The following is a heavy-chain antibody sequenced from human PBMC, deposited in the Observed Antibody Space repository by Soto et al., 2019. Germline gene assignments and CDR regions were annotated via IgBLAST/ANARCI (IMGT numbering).Heavy chain of an antibody. D-gene: IGHD3-22*01. CDR2: ISYDGSNK. CDR1: GFTFSSYA. J-gene: IGHJ4*02. CDR3: ARDSLNYYDSSGYYYHPAPFDY. V-gene: IGHV3-30-3*01. Sequence: PGGSLRLSCAASGFTFSSYAMHWVRQAPGKGLEWVAVISYDGSNKYYADSVKGRFTISRDNSKNTLYLQMNSLRAEDTAVYYCARDSLNYYDSSGYYYHPAPFDYWGQGTLVTVSS.